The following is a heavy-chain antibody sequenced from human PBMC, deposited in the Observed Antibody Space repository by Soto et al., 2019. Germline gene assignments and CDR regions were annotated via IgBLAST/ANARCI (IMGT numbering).Heavy chain of an antibody. CDR3: AGQTFTIAAASYGRSNWFDP. D-gene: IGHD6-25*01. CDR1: GGSITSSNYF. Sequence: PSETLSLTCTASGGSITSSNYFSGCVRQPPGTGRAWIGTIYFTGNTYYTPSLKSRLTMSIDTSKNEFSLRLNSVTAADTAVYYCAGQTFTIAAASYGRSNWFDPWGPGTLVTVSS. CDR2: IYFTGNT. J-gene: IGHJ5*02. V-gene: IGHV4-39*01.